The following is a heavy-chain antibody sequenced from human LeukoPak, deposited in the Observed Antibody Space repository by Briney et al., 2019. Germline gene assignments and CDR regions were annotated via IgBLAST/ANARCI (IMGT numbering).Heavy chain of an antibody. CDR2: IRGSRSGLGSGM. Sequence: AGGSLRLSCAASGFIFSDYSMNWVRQAPGKGLEWISNIRGSRSGLGSGMYYADSVRGRFTISRDDAKNSLYLQMSSLRAEDTAFYYCARDNNWGFDYWGQGALVTVSS. CDR1: GFIFSDYS. CDR3: ARDNNWGFDY. D-gene: IGHD7-27*01. V-gene: IGHV3-48*04. J-gene: IGHJ4*02.